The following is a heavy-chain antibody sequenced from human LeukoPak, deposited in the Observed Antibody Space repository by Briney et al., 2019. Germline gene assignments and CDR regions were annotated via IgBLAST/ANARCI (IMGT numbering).Heavy chain of an antibody. Sequence: SETLSLTCTVSGGSISSYYWSWIRQPAGKGLEWIGRIYTSGSTNYNPSLKSRVTMLVDTSKNQFSLKLSSVTAADTAVYYCARMIIAAAGTTATYFDYWGQGTLVTVSS. V-gene: IGHV4-4*07. J-gene: IGHJ4*02. CDR2: IYTSGST. D-gene: IGHD6-13*01. CDR1: GGSISSYY. CDR3: ARMIIAAAGTTATYFDY.